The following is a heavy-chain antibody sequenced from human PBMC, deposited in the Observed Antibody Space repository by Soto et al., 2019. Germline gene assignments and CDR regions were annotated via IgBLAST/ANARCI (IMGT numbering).Heavy chain of an antibody. CDR3: AREGYCISTSCRHYDYYGMDV. V-gene: IGHV1-18*01. D-gene: IGHD2-2*01. CDR1: GYTFTSYG. J-gene: IGHJ6*02. CDR2: ISAYNGNT. Sequence: QVQLVQSGAEVKKPGASVKVSCKASGYTFTSYGISWVRQAPGQGLEWMGWISAYNGNTNFAQKLQGRVTMTTDTSTSTAYMELRSLRPDDTAVYYCAREGYCISTSCRHYDYYGMDVWGQGTTVTVSS.